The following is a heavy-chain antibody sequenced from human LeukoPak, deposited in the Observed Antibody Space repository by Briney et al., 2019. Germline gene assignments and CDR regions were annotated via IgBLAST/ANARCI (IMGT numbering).Heavy chain of an antibody. CDR2: MYYTGST. CDR1: GGSISRSSYY. V-gene: IGHV4-39*02. CDR3: ARRGDSMIL. J-gene: IGHJ4*02. D-gene: IGHD2/OR15-2a*01. Sequence: PSETLSLTCIVSGGSISRSSYYWACIRQHGRRGLEWIGSMYYTGSTYYNPSLKSRFTISVDTSKNHFSLKLSSVTAADTAVYYCARRGDSMILWGQGTLVTVSS.